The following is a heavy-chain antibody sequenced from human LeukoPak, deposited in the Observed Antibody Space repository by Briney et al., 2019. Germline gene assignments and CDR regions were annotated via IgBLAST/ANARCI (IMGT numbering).Heavy chain of an antibody. CDR3: ARGLVYDFWSGYYDAFDI. Sequence: SQTPSLTCTVSGGSISSGGYYWSWIRQHPGKGLEWIGYIYYSGSTYYNPSLKSRVTISVDTSKNQFSLKLSSVTAADTAVYYCARGLVYDFWSGYYDAFDIWGQGTMVTVSS. CDR1: GGSISSGGYY. CDR2: IYYSGST. J-gene: IGHJ3*02. D-gene: IGHD3-3*01. V-gene: IGHV4-31*03.